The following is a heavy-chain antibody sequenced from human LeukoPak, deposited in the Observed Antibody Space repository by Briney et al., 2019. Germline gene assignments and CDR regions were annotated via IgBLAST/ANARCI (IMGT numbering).Heavy chain of an antibody. CDR2: ISAYSGNT. CDR3: ARDGLAVAGIQLGFDY. CDR1: RCTFTSYG. Sequence: ASVKVSCKASRCTFTSYGISWVRQAPGQGLEWMGWISAYSGNTDYAQKLQRRVTMTADTSTSTAYMELRSLRSDDTAVYYCARDGLAVAGIQLGFDYCGQGTLVTVSS. D-gene: IGHD6-19*01. V-gene: IGHV1-18*01. J-gene: IGHJ4*02.